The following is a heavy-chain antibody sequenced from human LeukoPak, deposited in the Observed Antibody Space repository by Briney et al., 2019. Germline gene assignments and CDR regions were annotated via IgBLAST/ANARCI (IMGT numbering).Heavy chain of an antibody. CDR2: INPILGIA. J-gene: IGHJ4*02. V-gene: IGHV1-69*04. D-gene: IGHD3-10*01. Sequence: GASVKVSCKASGGTFSSYAISWVRQAPGQGLEWMGRINPILGIANYAQKFQGRVTITADKSTSTAYMELSSLRSEDTAVYYCARAPRVRGVVDYWGQGTLVTVSS. CDR1: GGTFSSYA. CDR3: ARAPRVRGVVDY.